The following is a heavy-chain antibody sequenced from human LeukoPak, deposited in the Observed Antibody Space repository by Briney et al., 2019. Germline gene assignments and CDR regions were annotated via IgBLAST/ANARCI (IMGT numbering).Heavy chain of an antibody. CDR1: GFTFSSYW. D-gene: IGHD2-2*01. CDR3: ARALSTNWYDAFDI. V-gene: IGHV3-7*01. J-gene: IGHJ3*02. CDR2: IQQDGSEK. Sequence: RGSLRLSCAASGFTFSSYWMSWVRQAPGKGLEWVSNIQQDGSEKYYVDSVKGRFTISRDNAKNSLYLQMNSLRVEDTAVYYCARALSTNWYDAFDIWGQGTMVTVSS.